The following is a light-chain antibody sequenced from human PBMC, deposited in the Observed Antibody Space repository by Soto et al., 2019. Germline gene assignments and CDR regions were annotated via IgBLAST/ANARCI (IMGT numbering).Light chain of an antibody. CDR1: QSISSW. V-gene: IGKV1-5*03. Sequence: DLQMIQFPSTLSASVGDRVTITCPASQSISSWLAWYQQKPGKAHKLLIYKASSLESGVPSRFSGSGSGTDFTLTISSLEPEEFAVYYCQQRSDWPLTVGQGTRLEIK. CDR3: QQRSDWPLT. J-gene: IGKJ5*01. CDR2: KAS.